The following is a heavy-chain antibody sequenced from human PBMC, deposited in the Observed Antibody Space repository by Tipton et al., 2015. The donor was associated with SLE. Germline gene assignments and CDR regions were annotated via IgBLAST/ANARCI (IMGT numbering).Heavy chain of an antibody. CDR1: GGSIRSYY. Sequence: LRLSCSVSGGSIRSYYWSWIRQTPGKGLEWIGYMYYSEITNYNPSLYGRVSISVDTSRNQFSLKMNSVTAADTAMYYCARGTPFMEWERNYFDPWGQGTLVTVSS. V-gene: IGHV4-59*01. CDR2: MYYSEIT. J-gene: IGHJ5*02. D-gene: IGHD3-3*01. CDR3: ARGTPFMEWERNYFDP.